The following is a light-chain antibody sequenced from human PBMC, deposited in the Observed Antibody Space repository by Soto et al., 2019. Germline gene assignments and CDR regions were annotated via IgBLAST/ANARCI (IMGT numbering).Light chain of an antibody. Sequence: QSALTQPRSVSGSPGQSVTISCTGTSSDVGGYNYVSWYQQHPGKAPKLMIYDVSNRPSGVPDRFSGSKSGNTASLTISGLQAEDEADYFCCSYAGRYTYVFGTGTKLTVL. V-gene: IGLV2-11*01. CDR3: CSYAGRYTYV. CDR2: DVS. J-gene: IGLJ1*01. CDR1: SSDVGGYNY.